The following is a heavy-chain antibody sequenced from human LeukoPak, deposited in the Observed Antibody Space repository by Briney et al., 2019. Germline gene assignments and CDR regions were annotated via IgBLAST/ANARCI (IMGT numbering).Heavy chain of an antibody. CDR3: TRMTSGHDY. V-gene: IGHV4-34*01. CDR1: GVSFNDYY. J-gene: IGHJ4*02. CDR2: INHSGYT. D-gene: IGHD3-10*01. Sequence: SETLSLTCAVSGVSFNDYYWSWVRQTPGKGLEWIGEINHSGYTNDSPSLKSRVTLSIDTSRKQFSLNLRSVPVADTGIYYCTRMTSGHDYWGQGTLVTVSS.